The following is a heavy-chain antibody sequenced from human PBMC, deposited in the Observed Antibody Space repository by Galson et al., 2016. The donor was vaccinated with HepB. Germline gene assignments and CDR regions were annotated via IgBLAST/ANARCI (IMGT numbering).Heavy chain of an antibody. V-gene: IGHV1-2*04. J-gene: IGHJ3*02. D-gene: IGHD6-13*01. CDR3: ARRRLSSSGSDVFDI. CDR1: GYTFTDYR. Sequence: SVKVSCKASGYTFTDYRIHWVRLAPGQGLEWMGWVNPDSGGTNYAQKFRAWVTLTRDTSISTVYMELPSLRSDDTAVYHCARRRLSSSGSDVFDIWGQGTMVTVSS. CDR2: VNPDSGGT.